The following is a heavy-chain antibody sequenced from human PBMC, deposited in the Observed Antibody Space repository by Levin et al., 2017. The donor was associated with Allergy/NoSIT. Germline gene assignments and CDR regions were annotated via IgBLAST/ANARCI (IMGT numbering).Heavy chain of an antibody. CDR1: GFTFSSYA. J-gene: IGHJ3*02. V-gene: IGHV3-23*01. CDR2: ISGSGGST. D-gene: IGHD1-26*01. CDR3: AKDDSGSQPGDDAFDI. Sequence: GGSLRLSCAASGFTFSSYAMSWVRQAPGKGLEWVSAISGSGGSTYYADSVKGRFTISRDNSKNTLYLQMNSLRAEDTAVYYCAKDDSGSQPGDDAFDIWGQGTMVTVSS.